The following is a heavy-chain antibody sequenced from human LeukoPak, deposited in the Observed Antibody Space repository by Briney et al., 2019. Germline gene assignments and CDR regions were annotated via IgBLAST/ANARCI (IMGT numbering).Heavy chain of an antibody. CDR1: GGSISSYY. D-gene: IGHD3-22*01. CDR2: IYYSGTT. CDR3: ARDYYDSSGYYSYNWFDP. Sequence: PSETLSLTCTVSGGSISSYYWSWIRQPPGKGLEWIGYIYYSGTTSYNSSLQSRVTISVDTSKNQFSLNLSSVTAADTAVYYCARDYYDSSGYYSYNWFDPWGQGTLVTVSS. J-gene: IGHJ5*02. V-gene: IGHV4-59*01.